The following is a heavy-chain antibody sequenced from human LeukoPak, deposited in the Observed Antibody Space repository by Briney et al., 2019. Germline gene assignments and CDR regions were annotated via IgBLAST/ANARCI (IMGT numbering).Heavy chain of an antibody. J-gene: IGHJ4*02. V-gene: IGHV3-7*04. CDR1: GFTLSSYW. CDR3: ARGITMIVDY. D-gene: IGHD3-22*01. Sequence: GGSLRLSCAASGFTLSSYWMSWVRQAPGKGLEWVANINQDGSVKQYVDSVKGRFIISRDNAKNSLYLQMNSLRAEDTAVYYCARGITMIVDYWGQGTLVTVSS. CDR2: INQDGSVK.